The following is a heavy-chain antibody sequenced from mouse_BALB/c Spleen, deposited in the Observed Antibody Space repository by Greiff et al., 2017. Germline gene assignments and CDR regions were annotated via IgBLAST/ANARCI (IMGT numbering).Heavy chain of an antibody. CDR2: FYPGSGSI. J-gene: IGHJ4*01. CDR1: GYTFTEYI. Sequence: QVQLKQSGAELVKPGASVKLSCKASGYTFTEYIIHWVKQRSGQGLEWIGWFYPGSGSIKYNEKFKDKATLTADKSSSTVYMELSRLTSEDSAVYFCARHENDGCYRYYYAMDYWGQGTSVTVSS. CDR3: ARHENDGCYRYYYAMDY. D-gene: IGHD2-3*01. V-gene: IGHV1-62-2*01.